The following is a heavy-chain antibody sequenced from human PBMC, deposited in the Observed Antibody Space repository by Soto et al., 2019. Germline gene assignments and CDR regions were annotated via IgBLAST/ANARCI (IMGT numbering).Heavy chain of an antibody. D-gene: IGHD3-22*01. Sequence: PSETLSLTCTVSGASISSGGYYWSWIRQHPGKGLEWIGSIYYSGTAYYNPSLRSRIAISVDTSKNHFSLKLTSASAADTAVYYCARSHPFKNYHDSRHFDYWGQGTLVTVSS. CDR1: GASISSGGYY. J-gene: IGHJ4*02. CDR3: ARSHPFKNYHDSRHFDY. V-gene: IGHV4-31*03. CDR2: IYYSGTA.